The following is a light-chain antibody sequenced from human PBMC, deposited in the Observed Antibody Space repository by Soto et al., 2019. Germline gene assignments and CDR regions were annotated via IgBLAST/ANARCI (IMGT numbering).Light chain of an antibody. Sequence: DIVVTQSPLSLPVTPGEPASISCRSSQSLLHSNGNIYLDWYLQKPGQSPQVLIYMGSNRASGVPDRFSGSGSGTDFTLKSSRVEAEDVGVYYCMQTLQGRTFGPGTKVEIK. CDR2: MGS. CDR1: QSLLHSNGNIY. V-gene: IGKV2-28*01. J-gene: IGKJ3*01. CDR3: MQTLQGRT.